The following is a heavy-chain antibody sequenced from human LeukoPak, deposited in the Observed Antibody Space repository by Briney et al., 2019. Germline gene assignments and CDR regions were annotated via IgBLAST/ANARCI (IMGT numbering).Heavy chain of an antibody. V-gene: IGHV4-30-2*01. CDR2: IYHSGST. CDR1: GGSISSGGYS. J-gene: IGHJ5*02. D-gene: IGHD3-10*01. Sequence: SETLSLTCAVSGGSISSGGYSWSWIRQPPGKGLEWIGYIYHSGSTYYNPSLKSRVTISVDTSKNQFSLKLSSVTAADTAVYYCARVRGATYNWFDPWGQGTPVTVSS. CDR3: ARVRGATYNWFDP.